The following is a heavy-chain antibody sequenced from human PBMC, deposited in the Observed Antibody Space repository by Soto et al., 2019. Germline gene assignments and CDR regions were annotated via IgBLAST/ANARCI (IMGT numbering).Heavy chain of an antibody. CDR1: GFTFSNYA. V-gene: IGHV3-23*01. J-gene: IGHJ4*02. Sequence: GGSLRLSCAASGFTFSNYAMSWVRQAPGKGLEWVSAISGSGGGVYYADSVKGRFTISRDNSKNTLYLQMNSLRAEDMALYYCGREEYSNYPVDYWGQGTLVTVSS. CDR2: ISGSGGGV. D-gene: IGHD4-4*01. CDR3: GREEYSNYPVDY.